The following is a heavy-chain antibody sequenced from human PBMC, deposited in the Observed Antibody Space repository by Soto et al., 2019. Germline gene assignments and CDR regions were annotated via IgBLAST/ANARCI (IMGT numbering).Heavy chain of an antibody. CDR3: ARDRKGTMVRGVSYYYYGMDV. CDR1: GYTFTSYG. D-gene: IGHD3-10*01. CDR2: ISAYNGNT. Sequence: ASVKVSCKASGYTFTSYGISWVRQAPGQGLEWMGWISAYNGNTNYAQKLQGRVTMTTDTSTSTAYMELRSLRSDDTAVYYCARDRKGTMVRGVSYYYYGMDVWDQGTTVTVSS. V-gene: IGHV1-18*01. J-gene: IGHJ6*02.